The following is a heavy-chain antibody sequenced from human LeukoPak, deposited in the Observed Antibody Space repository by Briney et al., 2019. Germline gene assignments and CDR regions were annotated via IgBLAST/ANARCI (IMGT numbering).Heavy chain of an antibody. V-gene: IGHV3-48*03. CDR1: GFTFSSYG. CDR3: ARPQGYYYYMDV. CDR2: ISSGGSTI. J-gene: IGHJ6*03. Sequence: GGSLRLSCAASGFTFSSYGMNWVRQAPGKGLEWVSYISSGGSTIYYADSVKGRFTISRDNAKNSLYLQMNSLRAEDTAVYYCARPQGYYYYMDVWGKGTTVTVSS.